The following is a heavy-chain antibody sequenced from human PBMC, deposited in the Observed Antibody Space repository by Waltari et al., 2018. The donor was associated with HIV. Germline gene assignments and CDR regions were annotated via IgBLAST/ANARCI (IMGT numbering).Heavy chain of an antibody. D-gene: IGHD3-22*01. CDR3: ARDRGLGMIVVALNYGMDV. CDR1: GFTFSSYG. J-gene: IGHJ6*02. V-gene: IGHV3-33*01. CDR2: IWYDGSKK. Sequence: QVQLVESGGGVVQPGRSLRLSCAASGFTFSSYGMHWVRQAPGKGLEWVAVIWYDGSKKYDAESVKGRFTISRDNSKNTLYLQMNSMRAEDTAVYYCARDRGLGMIVVALNYGMDVWGQGTTVTVSS.